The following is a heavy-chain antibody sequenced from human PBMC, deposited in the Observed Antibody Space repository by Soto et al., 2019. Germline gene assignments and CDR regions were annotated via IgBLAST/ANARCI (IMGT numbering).Heavy chain of an antibody. CDR1: GFTFSSYG. CDR3: AKPNDGGSPTLYYYYGMDV. V-gene: IGHV3-30*18. J-gene: IGHJ6*02. D-gene: IGHD3-16*01. CDR2: ISYDGSNK. Sequence: QVQLVESGGGVVQPGRSLRLSCAASGFTFSSYGMHWVRQAPGKGLEWVAVISYDGSNKYYADSVKGRFTISRDNSKNTLYLQMNSLRAEDTAVYYCAKPNDGGSPTLYYYYGMDVWGQGTTVTVSS.